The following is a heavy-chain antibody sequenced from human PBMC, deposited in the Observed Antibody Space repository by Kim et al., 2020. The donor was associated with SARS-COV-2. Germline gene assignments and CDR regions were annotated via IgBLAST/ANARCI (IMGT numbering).Heavy chain of an antibody. J-gene: IGHJ6*02. Sequence: DSVKGRFTISRDNSKNTLYLQMNSLRAEDTAVYYCARDRFTTATEGMDVWGQGTTVTVSS. D-gene: IGHD3-3*01. CDR3: ARDRFTTATEGMDV. V-gene: IGHV3-30*07.